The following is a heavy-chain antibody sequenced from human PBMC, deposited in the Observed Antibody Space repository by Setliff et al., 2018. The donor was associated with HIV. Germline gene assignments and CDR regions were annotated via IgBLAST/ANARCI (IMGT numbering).Heavy chain of an antibody. D-gene: IGHD3-3*01. Sequence: GGSLRLSCAASGFTFSSYAMGWVRQAPGKGLEWVSAISGSGGSTYYADSVKGRFTISRDNSKNTLYLQMNSLRAEDTAVYYCAKALYNFWSGYYSDPSDPPDYWGQGTLVTVSS. J-gene: IGHJ4*02. CDR2: ISGSGGST. CDR3: AKALYNFWSGYYSDPSDPPDY. V-gene: IGHV3-23*01. CDR1: GFTFSSYA.